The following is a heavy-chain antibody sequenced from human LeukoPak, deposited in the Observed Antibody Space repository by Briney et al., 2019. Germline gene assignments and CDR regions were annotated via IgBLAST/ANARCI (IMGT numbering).Heavy chain of an antibody. CDR3: ARGSLFDFDY. J-gene: IGHJ4*02. Sequence: PGGSLRLSCAASGFTFSSYGMHWVRQAPGKGLEWVALISYDGSNKYYADNVKGRFTISRDNSKNTLYVQMNSLRGEDTAVYYCARGSLFDFDYWGQGTLVTVSS. CDR2: ISYDGSNK. V-gene: IGHV3-30*19. CDR1: GFTFSSYG.